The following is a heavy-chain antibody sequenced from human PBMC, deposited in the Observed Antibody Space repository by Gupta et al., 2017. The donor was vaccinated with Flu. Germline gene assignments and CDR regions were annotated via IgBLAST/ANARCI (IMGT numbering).Heavy chain of an antibody. CDR3: ARHATQCGGDCYATEIDY. J-gene: IGHJ4*02. Sequence: EVQLVQSGAEVKKPGESLKISCKGSGYSFTSYWIGWVRQMPGKGLEWMGISYPGDSDTRYSPSFQGQVTISADKSISTAYLQWSSLKASDTAMYYCARHATQCGGDCYATEIDYWGQGTLVTVSS. D-gene: IGHD2-21*02. CDR2: SYPGDSDT. CDR1: GYSFTSYW. V-gene: IGHV5-51*01.